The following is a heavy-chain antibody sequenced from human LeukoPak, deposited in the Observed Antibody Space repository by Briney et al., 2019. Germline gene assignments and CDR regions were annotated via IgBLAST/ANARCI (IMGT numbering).Heavy chain of an antibody. V-gene: IGHV3-66*02. CDR3: TLQNYGMDV. Sequence: GGSLRLSCGASGFTVRNNYMSWVRQAPGKGLEWVSGIYIGGKTYYADSVKGRFTISRDNSKNTLYLQMGSLRVDDTAVYYCTLQNYGMDVWSQGTTVIVSS. J-gene: IGHJ6*02. CDR2: IYIGGKT. CDR1: GFTVRNNY.